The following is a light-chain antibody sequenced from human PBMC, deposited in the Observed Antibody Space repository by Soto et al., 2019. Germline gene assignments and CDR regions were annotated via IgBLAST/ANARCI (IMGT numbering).Light chain of an antibody. Sequence: EIVLTQSPATLSLSPGERATLSCGASQSVSSYLAWYQEKPGQAPRLLIYDASNRATGIPARFSGSGSGTDFTLTISSLEPEDFAVYYCQQRSNWPGYTFGQGTKLEIK. V-gene: IGKV3-11*01. J-gene: IGKJ2*01. CDR2: DAS. CDR1: QSVSSY. CDR3: QQRSNWPGYT.